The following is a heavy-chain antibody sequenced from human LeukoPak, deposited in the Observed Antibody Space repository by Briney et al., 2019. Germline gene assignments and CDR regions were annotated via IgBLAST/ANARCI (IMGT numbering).Heavy chain of an antibody. D-gene: IGHD6-25*01. CDR3: ARLRRQADYFDY. CDR2: IYYSGST. J-gene: IGHJ4*02. Sequence: SETLSLTYTVSGGSISSSSYYWGWIRQPPGKGLEWIGSIYYSGSTYYNPSLKSRVTISVDTSKNQFSLKLSSVTAADTAVYYCARLRRQADYFDYWGQGTLVTVSS. CDR1: GGSISSSSYY. V-gene: IGHV4-39*01.